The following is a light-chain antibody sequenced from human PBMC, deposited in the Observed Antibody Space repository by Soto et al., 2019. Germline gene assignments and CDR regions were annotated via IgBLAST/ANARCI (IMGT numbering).Light chain of an antibody. J-gene: IGKJ1*01. CDR1: QSISNN. CDR3: QQYGNSLSWT. V-gene: IGKV3-15*01. CDR2: GAS. Sequence: IVMTQSPATLSLSQGEKATLSCRASQSISNNFAWFQQKPGQVPRLLIYGASNRATGVSARFSGSGSGTDFTLTISDLEPADFAVYYCQQYGNSLSWTFGQGTKVDI.